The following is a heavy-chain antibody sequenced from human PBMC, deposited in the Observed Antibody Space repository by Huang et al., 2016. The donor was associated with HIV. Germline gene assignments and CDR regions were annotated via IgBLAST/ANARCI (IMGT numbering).Heavy chain of an antibody. J-gene: IGHJ4*02. Sequence: QLQLQEPGPGLVKPSETLSLTCTVSGGSISSTSYYWGWIRQPPGKGLEWMGSIYYSGSTYYNPSLESRVTISVDTSKNQFSLKLSSVTAADTAVYYCARHSSYLSYYYRSGNPRYYFDFWGQGTLVTVSS. CDR2: IYYSGST. CDR1: GGSISSTSYY. V-gene: IGHV4-39*01. CDR3: ARHSSYLSYYYRSGNPRYYFDF. D-gene: IGHD3-10*01.